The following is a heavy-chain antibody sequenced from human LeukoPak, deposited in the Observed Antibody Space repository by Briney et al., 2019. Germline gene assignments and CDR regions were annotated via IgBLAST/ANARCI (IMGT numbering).Heavy chain of an antibody. Sequence: SETLSLTCTVSGGSISSYYWSWIRQPPGKGLEWIGYIYYSGSTNYNPSLKSRVTISVDTSKNQFSLKLSSVTAADTAVYYCASAYCGGDCTPYWYFDLWGRGTLVTVSS. CDR1: GGSISSYY. CDR2: IYYSGST. J-gene: IGHJ2*01. D-gene: IGHD2-21*02. CDR3: ASAYCGGDCTPYWYFDL. V-gene: IGHV4-59*08.